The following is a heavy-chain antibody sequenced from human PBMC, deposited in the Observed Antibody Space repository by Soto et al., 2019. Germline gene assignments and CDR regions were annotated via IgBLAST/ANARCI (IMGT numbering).Heavy chain of an antibody. V-gene: IGHV3-7*01. J-gene: IGHJ6*03. CDR1: GGSFSGYY. D-gene: IGHD1-26*01. CDR2: IKQDGSEK. CDR3: ARDQREASTYYYYYMDV. Sequence: ETLSLTCAVYGGSFSGYYWSWIRQPPGKGLEWVANIKQDGSEKYYVDSVKGRFTISRDNAKNSLYLQMNSLRAEDTAVYYCARDQREASTYYYYYMDVWGKGTTVNVSS.